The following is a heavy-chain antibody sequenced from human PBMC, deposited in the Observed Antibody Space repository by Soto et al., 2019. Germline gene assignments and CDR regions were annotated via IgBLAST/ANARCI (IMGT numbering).Heavy chain of an antibody. CDR1: GGFISSYY. Sequence: PSETLSLTCTVSGGFISSYYWSWIRQPPGKGLEWIGYIYYSGSTNYNPSLKNRGNIPVDTTKNQFTLTPSALTALNTAGYCCGRAEKATMPFDYRGQGALVTIS. J-gene: IGHJ4*02. CDR3: GRAEKATMPFDY. D-gene: IGHD5-12*01. V-gene: IGHV4-59*01. CDR2: IYYSGST.